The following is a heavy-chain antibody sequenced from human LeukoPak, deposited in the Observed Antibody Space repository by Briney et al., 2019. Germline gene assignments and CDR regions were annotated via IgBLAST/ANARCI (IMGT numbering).Heavy chain of an antibody. CDR1: GYTLTELS. D-gene: IGHD1-1*01. J-gene: IGHJ6*02. CDR2: FDPEDGET. Sequence: GASVKVSCKVSGYTLTELSMHWVRQAPGKGLEWMGDFDPEDGETIYAQKFQGRVTMTEDTSTDTAYMELSSLRSEDTAVYYCAARDNPRDYYGMDVWGQGTTVTVSS. CDR3: AARDNPRDYYGMDV. V-gene: IGHV1-24*01.